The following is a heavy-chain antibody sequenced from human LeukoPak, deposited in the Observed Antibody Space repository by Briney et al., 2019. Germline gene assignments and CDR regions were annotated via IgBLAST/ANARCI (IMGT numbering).Heavy chain of an antibody. CDR2: IWYDGSNK. D-gene: IGHD6-19*01. CDR1: GFTFSSYG. J-gene: IGHJ4*02. Sequence: GRSLRLSCAASGFTFSSYGMHWVRQAPGKGLEWVAVIWYDGSNKYYADSVKGRFTISRDNSKNTLYLQMNSLRAEDTAVYYCARDPGGQWLVAYYFDYWGQGTPVTVSS. V-gene: IGHV3-33*01. CDR3: ARDPGGQWLVAYYFDY.